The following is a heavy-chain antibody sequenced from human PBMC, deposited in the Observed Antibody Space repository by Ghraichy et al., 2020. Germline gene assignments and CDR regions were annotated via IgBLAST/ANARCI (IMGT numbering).Heavy chain of an antibody. D-gene: IGHD3-10*01. Sequence: SETLSLTCTVSGGSISGYYWYWIWKSQGTGLEWMGFVYYSGRTDYNSYLKSRVTITVATSKNKFSLDLRSVTAADTAMYYCARDSAAWFGECFLSDWFDPLLKGTLGTVAS. CDR3: ARDSAAWFGECFLSDWFDP. CDR2: VYYSGRT. CDR1: GGSISGYY. V-gene: IGHV4-59*01. J-gene: IGHJ5*02.